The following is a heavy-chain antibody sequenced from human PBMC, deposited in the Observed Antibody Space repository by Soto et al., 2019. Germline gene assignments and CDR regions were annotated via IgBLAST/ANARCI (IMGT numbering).Heavy chain of an antibody. V-gene: IGHV5-51*01. Sequence: GETLKISCKGSGYSFTSYWIGWVRQMPVKGLEWMGIIYPGDSDTRYRPSFQGQVTISADKSISTAYLQWSSLKASDTAMHYCARHEGQASFDYWGQGTLVTVSS. CDR1: GYSFTSYW. CDR3: ARHEGQASFDY. CDR2: IYPGDSDT. J-gene: IGHJ4*02.